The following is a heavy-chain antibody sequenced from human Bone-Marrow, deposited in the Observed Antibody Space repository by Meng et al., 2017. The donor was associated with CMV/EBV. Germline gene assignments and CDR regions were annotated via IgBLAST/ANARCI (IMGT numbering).Heavy chain of an antibody. V-gene: IGHV3-9*01. CDR3: AKGLGRFLEWLSGPEY. CDR1: RFTFDDYA. J-gene: IGHJ4*02. CDR2: ISWNSGSI. D-gene: IGHD3-3*01. Sequence: GGSLRLSCAASRFTFDDYAMHWVRQAPGKGLEWVSGISWNSGSIGYADSVKGRFTISRDNAKNSLYLQMNSLRDEDTALYYCAKGLGRFLEWLSGPEYWGQGTLVTVSS.